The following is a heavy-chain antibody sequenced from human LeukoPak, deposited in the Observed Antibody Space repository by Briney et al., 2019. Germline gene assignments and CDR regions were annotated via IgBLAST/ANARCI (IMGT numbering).Heavy chain of an antibody. CDR1: GYTFSSYV. D-gene: IGHD5-18*01. V-gene: IGHV1-3*01. J-gene: IGHJ4*02. CDR2: VIPDTGNT. CDR3: ARKGYSYGYGPNPLDY. Sequence: ASVKVSCKAAGYTFSSYVIHWVRHAPGQRLEWLGWVIPDTGNTEYSQKFQGRVAITSDTSTSTAYMELSGLRSEDTAVYYCARKGYSYGYGPNPLDYWGQGTLVTLSS.